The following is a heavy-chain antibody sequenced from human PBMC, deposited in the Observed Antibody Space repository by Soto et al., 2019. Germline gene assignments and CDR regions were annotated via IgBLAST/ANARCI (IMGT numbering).Heavy chain of an antibody. Sequence: SVKVSCKASGGTFSKNTISWVRQAPGQGLEWMGGIMPVFGRPNYAQNFQGRVTMTRDTSTTTIYMELSSLRSDDTAIYYCAREENCSGGTCYSEYFHRWGQGTLVTVSS. CDR2: IMPVFGRP. V-gene: IGHV1-69*05. CDR3: AREENCSGGTCYSEYFHR. J-gene: IGHJ1*01. CDR1: GGTFSKNT. D-gene: IGHD2-15*01.